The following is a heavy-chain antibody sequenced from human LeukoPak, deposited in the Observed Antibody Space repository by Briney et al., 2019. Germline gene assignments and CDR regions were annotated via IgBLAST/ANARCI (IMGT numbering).Heavy chain of an antibody. CDR2: IYYDGST. CDR1: GGSISSSSYY. CDR3: AIDSGDHRVVY. J-gene: IGHJ4*02. V-gene: IGHV4-39*01. D-gene: IGHD1-26*01. Sequence: SETLSLTCAVSGGSISSSSYYWGWARQPPGKGLEWIGSIYYDGSTHHNPSLKSRVTISADTSKNQYSLRLSSVTAADTAVYYCAIDSGDHRVVYWGQGTLVTVSS.